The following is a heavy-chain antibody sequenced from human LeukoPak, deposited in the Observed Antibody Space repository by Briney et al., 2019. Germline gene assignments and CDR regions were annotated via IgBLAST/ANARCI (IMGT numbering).Heavy chain of an antibody. CDR3: AKGGYYYDSSGYPFFDY. J-gene: IGHJ4*02. V-gene: IGHV3-23*01. D-gene: IGHD3-22*01. CDR1: GFTFSSYA. CDR2: ISGSGGST. Sequence: GGSLSLSCAASGFTFSSYAMSWVRQAPGKGLEWVSAISGSGGSTYYADSVKGRFTISRDNSKNTLYLQMNSLRAEDTAVYYCAKGGYYYDSSGYPFFDYWGQGTLVTVSS.